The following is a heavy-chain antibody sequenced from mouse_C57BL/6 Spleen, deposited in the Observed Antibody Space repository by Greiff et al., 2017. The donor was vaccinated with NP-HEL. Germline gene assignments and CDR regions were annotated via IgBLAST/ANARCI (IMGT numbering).Heavy chain of an antibody. CDR2: ISDGGSYT. V-gene: IGHV5-4*03. J-gene: IGHJ3*01. CDR3: ARGWVTTGFAY. CDR1: GFTFSDYY. Sequence: EVMLVESGGGLVQPGGSLKLSCAASGFTFSDYYMYWVRQTPEKRLEWVATISDGGSYTYYPDNVKGRFTISRDNAKNNLYLQMSHLKSEDTAMYYCARGWVTTGFAYWGQGTLVTVSA. D-gene: IGHD2-2*01.